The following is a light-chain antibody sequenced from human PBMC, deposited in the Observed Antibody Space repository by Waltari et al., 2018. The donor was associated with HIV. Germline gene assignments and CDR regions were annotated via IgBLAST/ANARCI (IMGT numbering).Light chain of an antibody. V-gene: IGKV3-11*01. CDR3: QQRSDWPLT. CDR1: QAVGNY. J-gene: IGKJ3*01. CDR2: DAS. Sequence: VVTQSPATLSLSPGETATLYCRASQAVGNYLAWHQQKPGQAPRVVIFDASNRASDIPARFRGSGSGTDFTLTISSLEPEDFAVYYCQQRSDWPLTFGPGTRVDIK.